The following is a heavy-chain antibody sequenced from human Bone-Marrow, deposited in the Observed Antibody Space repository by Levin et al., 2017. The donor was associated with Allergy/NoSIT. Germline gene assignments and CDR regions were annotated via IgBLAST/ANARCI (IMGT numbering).Heavy chain of an antibody. J-gene: IGHJ4*02. Sequence: SVKVSCKASGGTFSDYPISWVRQAPGQGLEWLGRIIPFRGTPNYAQKFQGRVTITADMPTSTAYMELSSLRSEDTAVYYCASYYDSSGFYYALDFWGQGTLVTVSS. CDR1: GGTFSDYP. V-gene: IGHV1-69*08. CDR2: IIPFRGTP. D-gene: IGHD3-22*01. CDR3: ASYYDSSGFYYALDF.